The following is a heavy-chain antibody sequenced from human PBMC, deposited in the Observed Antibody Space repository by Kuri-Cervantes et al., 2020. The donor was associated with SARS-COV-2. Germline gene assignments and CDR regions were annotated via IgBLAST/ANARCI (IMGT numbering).Heavy chain of an antibody. CDR3: AKPLGYSGYDPPDY. Sequence: LSLTCAASGFTFSSHAMIWVRQAPGKGLEWVSSISGSGGATYYADSAKGRFTISSDNSKNTLSLQMNSLRAEDTAVYYCAKPLGYSGYDPPDYWGQGTLVTVSS. CDR2: ISGSGGAT. CDR1: GFTFSSHA. J-gene: IGHJ4*02. V-gene: IGHV3-23*01. D-gene: IGHD5-12*01.